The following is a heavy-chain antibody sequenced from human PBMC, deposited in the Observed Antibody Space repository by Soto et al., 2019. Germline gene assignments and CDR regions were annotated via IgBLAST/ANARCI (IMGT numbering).Heavy chain of an antibody. V-gene: IGHV4-34*01. D-gene: IGHD5-12*01. CDR2: INHSGST. Sequence: SETLSLTCTVSGASIGSSYWSWIRQPPGKGLEWIGEINHSGSTNYNPSLKSRVTISVDTSKNQFSLKLSSVTAADTAVYYCARGRIVRGYEYYYYYYMDAWGKGTTVTVSS. CDR3: ARGRIVRGYEYYYYYYMDA. J-gene: IGHJ6*03. CDR1: GASIGSSY.